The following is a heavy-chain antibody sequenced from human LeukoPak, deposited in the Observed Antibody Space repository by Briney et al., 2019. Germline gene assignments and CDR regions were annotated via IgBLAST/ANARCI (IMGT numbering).Heavy chain of an antibody. D-gene: IGHD3-16*02. Sequence: SETLSLTCAVYGGPFSGYYWSWIRQPPGKGLEWIGEINHSGSTNYNPSLKSRVTISVDTSKNQFSLKLSSVTAADTAVYYCAREVSVIHNWFDPWGQGTLVTVSS. J-gene: IGHJ5*02. V-gene: IGHV4-34*01. CDR1: GGPFSGYY. CDR3: AREVSVIHNWFDP. CDR2: INHSGST.